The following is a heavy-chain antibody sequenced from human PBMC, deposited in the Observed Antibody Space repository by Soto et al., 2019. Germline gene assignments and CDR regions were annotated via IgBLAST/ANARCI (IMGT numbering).Heavy chain of an antibody. CDR3: ARVPVGYCSGGSCYARTNWFDP. Sequence: QVQLQESGPGLVKPSQTLSLTCTVSGGSISSGDYYWIWIRQPPGKGLEWIGYIYYSGSTYYNPSLKSRVTISVDTSKNQFSLKLSSVTAADTAVYYCARVPVGYCSGGSCYARTNWFDPWGQGTLVTVSS. CDR1: GGSISSGDYY. J-gene: IGHJ5*02. D-gene: IGHD2-15*01. CDR2: IYYSGST. V-gene: IGHV4-30-4*01.